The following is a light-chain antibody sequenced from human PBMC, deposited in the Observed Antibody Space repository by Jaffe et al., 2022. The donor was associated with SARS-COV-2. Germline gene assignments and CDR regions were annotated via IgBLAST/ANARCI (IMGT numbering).Light chain of an antibody. CDR1: QSVDSY. Sequence: EIVLTQSPATLSLSPGERATLSCRASQSVDSYLAWYQQKPGQAPRLLIYDASNRATGIPARFSGSGSGTDFSLTISTLEPEDFAVYFCQQRASWPRTFGPGTKLDV. CDR3: QQRASWPRT. CDR2: DAS. J-gene: IGKJ3*01. V-gene: IGKV3-11*01.